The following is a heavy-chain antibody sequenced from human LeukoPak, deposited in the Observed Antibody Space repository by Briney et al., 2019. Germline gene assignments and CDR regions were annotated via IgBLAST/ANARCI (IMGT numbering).Heavy chain of an antibody. CDR1: GFTFSIYP. J-gene: IGHJ4*02. CDR3: AKDLFGGPARAYFDY. Sequence: GGSLRLSCAASGFTFSIYPLTWVRQAPGKGLEWVSSISGSGVYAYYSNSVQGRFITSRDNSKNTLCLQMSSLRADDTAVYYCAKDLFGGPARAYFDYWGQGALVTVSS. CDR2: ISGSGVYA. V-gene: IGHV3-23*01. D-gene: IGHD3-16*01.